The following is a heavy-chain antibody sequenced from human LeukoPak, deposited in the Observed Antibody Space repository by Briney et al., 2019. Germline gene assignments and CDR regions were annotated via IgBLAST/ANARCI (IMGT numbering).Heavy chain of an antibody. CDR3: ANLKPVQEDYYYYMDV. Sequence: GGSLRLSCAASGFTFSSYAMSWVRQAPGKGLEWVSAISGSGGSTYYADSVKGRFTISRDNSKNTLYLQMNSLRAEDTAVYYCANLKPVQEDYYYYMDVWGKGTTVTVSS. CDR1: GFTFSSYA. D-gene: IGHD6-6*01. CDR2: ISGSGGST. J-gene: IGHJ6*03. V-gene: IGHV3-23*01.